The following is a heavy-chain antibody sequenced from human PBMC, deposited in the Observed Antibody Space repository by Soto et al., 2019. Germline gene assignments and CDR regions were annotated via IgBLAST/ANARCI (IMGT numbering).Heavy chain of an antibody. Sequence: PGGSLRLSCAASGFIFSSYGMHWVRQAPGKGLEWVTVISYDGTGSYYADSVKGRFTISRDNSKNTVYLQMNNLRAEDTAVYYCAKPLFYSDRWYFDYWGQGT. CDR2: ISYDGTGS. CDR1: GFIFSSYG. CDR3: AKPLFYSDRWYFDY. V-gene: IGHV3-30*18. J-gene: IGHJ4*02. D-gene: IGHD3-9*01.